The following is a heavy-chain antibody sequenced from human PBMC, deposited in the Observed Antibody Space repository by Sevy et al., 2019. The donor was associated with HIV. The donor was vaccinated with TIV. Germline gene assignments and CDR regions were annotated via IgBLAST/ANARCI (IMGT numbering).Heavy chain of an antibody. D-gene: IGHD3-10*01. CDR3: AKNRLPGGSYFSRHGLDV. CDR1: GFTFSSYD. V-gene: IGHV3-30*18. Sequence: GGSLRLSCAASGFTFSSYDMHWVRQAPGKGLEWVAIISHDGSYREYLDSVRGRFTMSRDNSKNTMYLQMNGLSIEDTAVYYCAKNRLPGGSYFSRHGLDVWGQGTTVTV. J-gene: IGHJ6*02. CDR2: ISHDGSYR.